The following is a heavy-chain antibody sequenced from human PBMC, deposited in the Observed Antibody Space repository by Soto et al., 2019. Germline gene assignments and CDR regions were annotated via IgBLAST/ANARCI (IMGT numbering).Heavy chain of an antibody. V-gene: IGHV1-2*04. CDR3: ARVPPFWSGSHWFDP. CDR1: GYTFTGYY. CDR2: INPNSGGT. D-gene: IGHD3-3*01. J-gene: IGHJ5*02. Sequence: ASVKVSCKASGYTFTGYYMHWLRQAPGQGLEWMGWINPNSGGTNYAQKFQGWVTMTRDTSISTAYMELSRLRSDDTAVYYCARVPPFWSGSHWFDPWGQGTLVTVSS.